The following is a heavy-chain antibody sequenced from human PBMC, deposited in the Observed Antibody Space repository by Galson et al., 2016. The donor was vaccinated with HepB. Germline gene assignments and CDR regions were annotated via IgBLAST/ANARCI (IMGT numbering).Heavy chain of an antibody. CDR1: GFTFSSYW. CDR2: INQDGSQR. Sequence: SLRLSCAASGFTFSSYWMSWVRQSPGKGLEWVANINQDGSQRYYVDSVRGRFTVSRDNTKNSFDLEMDSLRVEDTAVYYCTRGRPEVEDNSVLPRDHWGQGTPVVVSS. CDR3: TRGRPEVEDNSVLPRDH. J-gene: IGHJ4*02. V-gene: IGHV3-7*01. D-gene: IGHD5-24*01.